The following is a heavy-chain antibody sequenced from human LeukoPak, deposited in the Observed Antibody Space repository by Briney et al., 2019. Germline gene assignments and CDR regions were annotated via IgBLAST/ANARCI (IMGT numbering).Heavy chain of an antibody. D-gene: IGHD3-3*01. CDR2: ISGDGGST. J-gene: IGHJ6*04. V-gene: IGHV3-43*02. CDR3: ANLRYYDFWSGYALDV. Sequence: PGRSLRLSCAASGFTFDDYAMHWVRQAPGKGLEWVSLISGDGGSTYYADSVKGRFTISRDNSKNSLYLQMNSLRTEDTALYYCANLRYYDFWSGYALDVWGKGTTVTVSS. CDR1: GFTFDDYA.